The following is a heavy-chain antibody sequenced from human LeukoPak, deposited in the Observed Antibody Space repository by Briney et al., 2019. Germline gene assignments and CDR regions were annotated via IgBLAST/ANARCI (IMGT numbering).Heavy chain of an antibody. Sequence: GGSVRLSCTASGFTFSDHYMSWIRQAPGKGLEWASYISDTGWTIYYPDSVKGRFIISRDNAKSSLYLQMNSLRVEDTAVYYCAKDPFFDYWGQGTLVTVSP. CDR3: AKDPFFDY. V-gene: IGHV3-11*01. CDR1: GFTFSDHY. CDR2: ISDTGWTI. J-gene: IGHJ4*02.